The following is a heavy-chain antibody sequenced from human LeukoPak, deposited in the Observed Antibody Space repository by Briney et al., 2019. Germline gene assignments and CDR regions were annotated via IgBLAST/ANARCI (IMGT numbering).Heavy chain of an antibody. CDR1: GFTFSNYW. CDR3: ARDPAGRGYSGYEPEYYFDY. CDR2: IKTDGSEK. J-gene: IGHJ4*02. Sequence: GGSLRLSCEGSGFTFSNYWMGWVRQAPGKGLQWVANIKTDGSEKYYVDSVKGRFTISRDNSKNALYLQMNSLRAEDTAVYYCARDPAGRGYSGYEPEYYFDYWGQGTLVTVSS. V-gene: IGHV3-7*01. D-gene: IGHD5-12*01.